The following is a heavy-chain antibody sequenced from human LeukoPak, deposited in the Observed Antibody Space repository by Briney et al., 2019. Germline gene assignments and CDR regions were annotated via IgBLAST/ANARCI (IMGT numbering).Heavy chain of an antibody. CDR2: INAGNGNT. V-gene: IGHV1-3*01. J-gene: IGHJ4*02. Sequence: ASVKVSCKASGYTFTGYYMHWVRQAPGQRLEWMGWINAGNGNTKYSQKFQGRVTITRDTSASTAYMELSSLRSEDTAVYYCAREGGAGWYFDYWGQGTLVTVSS. D-gene: IGHD6-19*01. CDR1: GYTFTGYY. CDR3: AREGGAGWYFDY.